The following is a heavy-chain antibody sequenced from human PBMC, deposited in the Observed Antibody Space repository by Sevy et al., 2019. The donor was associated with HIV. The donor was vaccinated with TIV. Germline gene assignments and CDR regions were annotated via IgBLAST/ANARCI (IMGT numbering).Heavy chain of an antibody. CDR3: ARVRYNYGSYYFDY. D-gene: IGHD5-18*01. J-gene: IGHJ4*02. V-gene: IGHV3-11*01. Sequence: GGSLRLSCAASIFTFSDYYMTWIRQAPGKGLECVSHISSGGSHIHYADSVKGRFTISRDNVKKSLYLQMNSLTAEDTAVYYCARVRYNYGSYYFDYWGQGTLVTVSS. CDR1: IFTFSDYY. CDR2: ISSGGSHI.